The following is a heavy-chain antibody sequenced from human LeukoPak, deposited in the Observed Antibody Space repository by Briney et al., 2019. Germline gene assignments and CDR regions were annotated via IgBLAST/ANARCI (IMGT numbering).Heavy chain of an antibody. Sequence: GGTLTLSCAASGFTFSRYYMRWVRQAPGKGLVWVSRINSDGSTTTYADSVKGRFSISRDNAKNTLYLQMNSLKIEDTAVYYCTRVFVGDQYSSSGYWGQGTLVTVSS. CDR1: GFTFSRYY. V-gene: IGHV3-74*01. CDR2: INSDGSTT. J-gene: IGHJ4*02. CDR3: TRVFVGDQYSSSGY. D-gene: IGHD6-13*01.